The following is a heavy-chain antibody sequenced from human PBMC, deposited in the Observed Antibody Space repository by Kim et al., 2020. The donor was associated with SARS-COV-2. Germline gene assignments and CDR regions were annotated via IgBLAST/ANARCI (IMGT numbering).Heavy chain of an antibody. V-gene: IGHV4-59*01. CDR1: GGSISGYH. CDR3: ARGTYDYVWGSYRFVY. Sequence: SETLSLTCTVSGGSISGYHWSWIRQSPGRGLEWIGYIYYSGNTNYIPSLKSRVTISIDTSKNQFSLKLRSVTAADTAVYYCARGTYDYVWGSYRFVYWGQGTLVTVSS. D-gene: IGHD3-16*02. CDR2: IYYSGNT. J-gene: IGHJ4*02.